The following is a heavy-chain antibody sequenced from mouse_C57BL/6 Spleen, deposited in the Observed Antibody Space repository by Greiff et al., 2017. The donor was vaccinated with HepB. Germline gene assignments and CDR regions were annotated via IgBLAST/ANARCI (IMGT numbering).Heavy chain of an antibody. Sequence: EVKLMESGPELVKPGDSVKISCKASGYSFTGYFMNWVMQSHGKSLEWIGRINPYNGDTFYNQKFTGKATLTVDNSSSTAHMELRSLTSEDSAVYYCARGYYGYDLWGQGTTLTVSS. J-gene: IGHJ2*01. CDR1: GYSFTGYF. V-gene: IGHV1-20*01. CDR2: INPYNGDT. CDR3: ARGYYGYDL. D-gene: IGHD2-2*01.